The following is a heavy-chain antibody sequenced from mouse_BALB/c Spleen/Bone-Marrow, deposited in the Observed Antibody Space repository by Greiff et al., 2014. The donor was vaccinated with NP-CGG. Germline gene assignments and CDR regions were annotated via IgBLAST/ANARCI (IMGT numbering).Heavy chain of an antibody. J-gene: IGHJ2*01. D-gene: IGHD1-2*01. CDR3: ARRLLYYFDY. V-gene: IGHV1-9*01. Sequence: QVQLQQSGAELMKPGASVKISCKATGYTFSSYWIEWVKQRPGHGLEWIGEILPGSGNTNYSENFKGKATFTADTSSNTAYMQLSSLTSEDSAVYYCARRLLYYFDYWGQGTTLTVSS. CDR2: ILPGSGNT. CDR1: GYTFSSYW.